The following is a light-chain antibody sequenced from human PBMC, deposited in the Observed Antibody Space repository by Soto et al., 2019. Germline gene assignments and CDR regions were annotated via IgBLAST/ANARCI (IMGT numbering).Light chain of an antibody. CDR3: ASYDAL. V-gene: IGLV2-23*01. CDR2: END. J-gene: IGLJ2*01. Sequence: QSALTEPASVSAYPGQSITISCTGTNSNVGHFNLVAWYQQHPGKAPQLIIYENDKRPSGVSDRFSGSKSGSTASLTISGLQAEDGADYYCASYDALFGAGTKLTVL. CDR1: NSNVGHFNL.